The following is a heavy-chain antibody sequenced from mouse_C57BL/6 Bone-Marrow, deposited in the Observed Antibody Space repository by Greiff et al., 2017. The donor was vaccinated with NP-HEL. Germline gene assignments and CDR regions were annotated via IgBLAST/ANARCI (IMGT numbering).Heavy chain of an antibody. J-gene: IGHJ1*03. V-gene: IGHV12-3*01. CDR3: AGDYDGYWYFDV. CDR1: GFPITSGYY. D-gene: IGHD2-3*01. Sequence: VKLQESGPGLVKPSQSLFLTCSITGFPITSGYYWIWIRQSPGKPLEWMGYITHSGETFYNPPFQSPIPITSETSKNQLFLHLNSVTKEDTAMYYCAGDYDGYWYFDVCGTGTTVTVSS. CDR2: ITHSGET.